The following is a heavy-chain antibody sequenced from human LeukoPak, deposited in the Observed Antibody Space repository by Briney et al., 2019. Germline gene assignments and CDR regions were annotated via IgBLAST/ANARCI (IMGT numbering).Heavy chain of an antibody. CDR1: GFTFSSYA. Sequence: PGGSLRLSCAASGFTFSSYAMSWVRQAPGKGLEWVAVISYDGSNKYYADSVKGRFTISRDNSKNTLYLQMNSLRAEDTAVYYCARDESPYGDLIDYWGQGTLVTVSS. CDR3: ARDESPYGDLIDY. V-gene: IGHV3-30-3*01. J-gene: IGHJ4*02. D-gene: IGHD4-17*01. CDR2: ISYDGSNK.